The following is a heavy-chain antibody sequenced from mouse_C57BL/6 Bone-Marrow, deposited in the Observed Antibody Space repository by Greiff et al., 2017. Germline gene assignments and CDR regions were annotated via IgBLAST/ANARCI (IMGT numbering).Heavy chain of an antibody. J-gene: IGHJ2*01. V-gene: IGHV5-6*01. CDR3: ADFLDY. CDR2: MSSGGSYT. CDR1: GFTFSSYG. Sequence: EVKLMESGGDLVKPGGSLKLSCAASGFTFSSYGMSWVRQTPDKRLEWVATMSSGGSYTYYPDSVKGRFTISRDNAKNTLYLQMSSLKSEDTAMYYCADFLDYWGQGTTLTVSS.